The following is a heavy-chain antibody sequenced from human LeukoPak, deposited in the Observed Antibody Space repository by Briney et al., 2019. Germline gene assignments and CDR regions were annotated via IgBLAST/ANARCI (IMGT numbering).Heavy chain of an antibody. CDR2: FDPEDGET. Sequence: ASVKVSCKVSGYTLTELSMHWVRQAPGKGLEWMGGFDPEDGETIYAQKFQGRVTMTEDTSTDTAYMELSSPRSEDTAVYYCATDNLINLGFDYWGQGTLVTVSS. V-gene: IGHV1-24*01. D-gene: IGHD3-10*01. J-gene: IGHJ4*02. CDR1: GYTLTELS. CDR3: ATDNLINLGFDY.